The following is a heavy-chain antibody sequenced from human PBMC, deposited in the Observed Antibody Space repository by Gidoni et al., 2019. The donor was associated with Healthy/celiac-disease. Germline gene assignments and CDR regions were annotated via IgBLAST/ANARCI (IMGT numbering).Heavy chain of an antibody. CDR2: IIPILGTA. Sequence: QVQLVQSGAEVKEPGSSVKVSCEASGGTFSSYAISWLRQAPGQGLEWMGGIIPILGTANYAQKYQCRVTITADKSTSKAYMELSSLRSEDTAVYYCASRVGGAVVAALPRAAAYYYYYYGMDVWGQGTTVTVSS. CDR3: ASRVGGAVVAALPRAAAYYYYYYGMDV. D-gene: IGHD2-15*01. CDR1: GGTFSSYA. V-gene: IGHV1-69*06. J-gene: IGHJ6*02.